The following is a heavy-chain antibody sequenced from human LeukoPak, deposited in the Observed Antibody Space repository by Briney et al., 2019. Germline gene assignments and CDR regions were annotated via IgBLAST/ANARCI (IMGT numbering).Heavy chain of an antibody. Sequence: KPSETLSLTCTVSGGSISSINYYWGWIRQPPGKGLEWIGSIYYSGSTYYNPSLKSRVTISVDTSKNQFSLKLSSVTAADTAVYYCARESQYYYDSSGYYNWFDPWGQGTLVTVSS. J-gene: IGHJ5*02. CDR3: ARESQYYYDSSGYYNWFDP. D-gene: IGHD3-22*01. V-gene: IGHV4-39*07. CDR1: GGSISSINYY. CDR2: IYYSGST.